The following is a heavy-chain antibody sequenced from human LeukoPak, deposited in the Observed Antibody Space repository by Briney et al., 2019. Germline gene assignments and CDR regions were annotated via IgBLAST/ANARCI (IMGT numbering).Heavy chain of an antibody. Sequence: SETLPLTCTVSGVSITSGSHFWGWIRQPPGKGLEWIGAINYSGNTYYNPSLKSRVTISIDTSRSHLSLNLRSVAAADTAVYYCARRPGAYDFWSGYSPRNPKDSGDYWGQGTLVTVSS. CDR3: ARRPGAYDFWSGYSPRNPKDSGDY. CDR2: INYSGNT. V-gene: IGHV4-39*02. CDR1: GVSITSGSHF. J-gene: IGHJ4*02. D-gene: IGHD3/OR15-3a*01.